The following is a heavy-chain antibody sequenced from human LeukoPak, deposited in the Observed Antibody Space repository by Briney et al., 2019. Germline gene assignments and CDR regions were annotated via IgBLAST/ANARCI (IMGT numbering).Heavy chain of an antibody. Sequence: PSETLSLTCDVSGGSIYSTNWWNWVRQPPGEGLEWIGEIHHDGRINYNPSLKSRVTLSVDKSKNQFSLRLNSVTAADTAMYYCARSHDHLWGNYPDYWGQGTLVTVSS. D-gene: IGHD3-16*02. CDR2: IHHDGRI. CDR3: ARSHDHLWGNYPDY. J-gene: IGHJ4*02. V-gene: IGHV4/OR15-8*01. CDR1: GGSIYSTNW.